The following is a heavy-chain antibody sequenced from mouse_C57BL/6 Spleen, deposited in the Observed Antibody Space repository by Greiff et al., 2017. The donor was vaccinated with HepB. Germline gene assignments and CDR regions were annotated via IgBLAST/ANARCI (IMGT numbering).Heavy chain of an antibody. D-gene: IGHD2-4*01. Sequence: QVQLQQSGPGLVAPSQSLSITCTVSGFSLTSYGVHWVRQPPGKGLEWLVVIWSDGSTTYNSALKSRLSISKDNSKSQVFLKMNSLQTDDTAMYYCARNFYRLREGGYAMDYWGQGTSVTVSS. CDR3: ARNFYRLREGGYAMDY. J-gene: IGHJ4*01. CDR1: GFSLTSYG. CDR2: IWSDGST. V-gene: IGHV2-6*02.